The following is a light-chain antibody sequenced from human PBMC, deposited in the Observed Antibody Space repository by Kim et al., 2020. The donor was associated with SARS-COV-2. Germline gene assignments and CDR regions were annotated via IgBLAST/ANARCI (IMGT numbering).Light chain of an antibody. Sequence: ASVGARVTITCRAGQAISNDLGWYQQNPGKAPKRLIYATSLLQSGVPARFSGSGSGTEFTLTISSLQPEDFATYYCLQHNSYPATFGQGTKVDIK. V-gene: IGKV1-17*01. CDR1: QAISND. J-gene: IGKJ1*01. CDR3: LQHNSYPAT. CDR2: ATS.